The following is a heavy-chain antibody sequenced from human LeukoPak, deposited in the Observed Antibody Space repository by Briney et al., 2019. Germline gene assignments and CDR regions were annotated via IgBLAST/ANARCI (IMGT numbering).Heavy chain of an antibody. V-gene: IGHV3-21*01. CDR1: GFTFSNVW. J-gene: IGHJ3*02. Sequence: GGSLRLSCAASGFTFSNVWMNWVRQAPGKGLEWVSSISSSSSYIYYADSVKGRFTISRDNAKNSLYLQMHSLRAEDTAVYYCASGILADAFDIWGQGTMVTVSS. CDR2: ISSSSSYI. D-gene: IGHD1-14*01. CDR3: ASGILADAFDI.